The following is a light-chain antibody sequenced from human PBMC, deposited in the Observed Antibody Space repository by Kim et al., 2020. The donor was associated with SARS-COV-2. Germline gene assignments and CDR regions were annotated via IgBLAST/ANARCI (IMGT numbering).Light chain of an antibody. CDR1: VLAKKY. CDR3: YSAADNNGV. CDR2: KDS. J-gene: IGLJ3*02. V-gene: IGLV3-27*01. Sequence: SYELTQPSSVSVSPGQTARITCSGDVLAKKYARWFQQKPGQAPVLVIYKDSERPSGIPERFSGSSSGTTVTLTISGAQFEDEADYYCYSAADNNGVLGGGTKLTVL.